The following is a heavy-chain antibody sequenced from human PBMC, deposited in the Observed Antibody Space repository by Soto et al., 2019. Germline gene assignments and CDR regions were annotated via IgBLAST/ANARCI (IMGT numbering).Heavy chain of an antibody. CDR1: GGTFSSYT. CDR2: IIPILGIA. V-gene: IGHV1-69*02. D-gene: IGHD1-26*01. Sequence: QVQLVQSGAEVKKPGSSVKVSCKASGGTFSSYTISWVRQAPGQGLEWMGRIIPILGIANYAQKFQGRVTITASKSTSTAYMELRSLRSEETAVYYWTRIHIGSYPYWGQGTLVNVAS. CDR3: TRIHIGSYPY. J-gene: IGHJ4*02.